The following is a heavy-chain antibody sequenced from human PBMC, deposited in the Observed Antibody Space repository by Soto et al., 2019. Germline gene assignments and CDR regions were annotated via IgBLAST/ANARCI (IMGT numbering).Heavy chain of an antibody. J-gene: IGHJ4*01. CDR1: RYTFISYD. Sequence: ASVKVSCKASRYTFISYDINWVRQATGQGLEWMGWINPKSANTGYAQNFQGRVTMTRNTSISTAYMELSSLRSEDTAVYYCARSPSWETTVTPYYFDYXX. CDR3: ARSPSWETTVTPYYFDY. D-gene: IGHD4-4*01. V-gene: IGHV1-8*01. CDR2: INPKSANT.